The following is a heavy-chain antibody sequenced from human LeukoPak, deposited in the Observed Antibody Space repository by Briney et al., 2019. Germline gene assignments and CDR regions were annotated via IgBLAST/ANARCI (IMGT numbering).Heavy chain of an antibody. D-gene: IGHD7-27*01. CDR2: ISGSGGDT. J-gene: IGHJ4*02. V-gene: IGHV3-23*01. CDR1: RLTFSSYA. Sequence: GGSLRLSCAASRLTFSSYAINWVRQAPGKGLEWVSAISGSGGDTYYADSVKGRFTISRDNSKNTLYLQMHSLRAEDTAVYYCAREGQNWGNYRGQGTLVTVSS. CDR3: AREGQNWGNY.